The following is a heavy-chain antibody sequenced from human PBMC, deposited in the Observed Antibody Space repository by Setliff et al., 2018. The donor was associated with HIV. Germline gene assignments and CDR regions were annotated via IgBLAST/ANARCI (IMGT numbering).Heavy chain of an antibody. D-gene: IGHD1-26*01. CDR1: GYTFASYG. Sequence: ASVKVSCKASGYTFASYGITWVRQAPGPGLEWMGWISAYDGNTNYAQKVRERVTLTTDTATNTAFMELKNLTSADTAVYFCARSDWELVLSSFDYWGQGTQVTVS. J-gene: IGHJ4*02. V-gene: IGHV1-18*01. CDR3: ARSDWELVLSSFDY. CDR2: ISAYDGNT.